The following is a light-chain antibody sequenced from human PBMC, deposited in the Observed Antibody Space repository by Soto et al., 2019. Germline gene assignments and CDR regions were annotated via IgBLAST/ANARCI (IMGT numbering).Light chain of an antibody. Sequence: IQMTQSPTSLPASVGDRVSITCRASQSLTTYLTWYQQRPGKAPKLLIYGASSLQRGVPSRFSGSGTGADFTLTISSLQPEDVAAYYCQKYNSAPLTFGGGTKVDIK. V-gene: IGKV1-39*01. CDR2: GAS. CDR1: QSLTTY. CDR3: QKYNSAPLT. J-gene: IGKJ4*01.